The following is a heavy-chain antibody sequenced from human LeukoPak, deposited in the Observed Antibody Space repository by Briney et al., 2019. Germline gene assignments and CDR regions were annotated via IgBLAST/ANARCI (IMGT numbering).Heavy chain of an antibody. D-gene: IGHD3-22*01. J-gene: IGHJ3*02. CDR1: GFTFSNYW. Sequence: PGGSLRLSCAASGFTFSNYWMSWVRQAPGKGLEWVANIKQDGSEKYYVDSVKGRFTISRDNAKNSLYLQMNSLRAEDTAVYYCARDLVITMIVVAYAFDIWGQGTMVTVSS. CDR2: IKQDGSEK. V-gene: IGHV3-7*01. CDR3: ARDLVITMIVVAYAFDI.